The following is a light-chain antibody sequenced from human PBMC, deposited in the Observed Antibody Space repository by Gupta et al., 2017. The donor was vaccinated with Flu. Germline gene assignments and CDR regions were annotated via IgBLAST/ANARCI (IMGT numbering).Light chain of an antibody. CDR3: QHYNNWPPWT. V-gene: IGKV3-15*01. CDR2: GAS. CDR1: QSVSSD. J-gene: IGKJ1*01. Sequence: TQSSATLSVSPGERATLSCRASQSVSSDLAWYQQKPGQAPRLLIYGASTRATGIPARFSGSGSGTEFTLTISSLQSEDFAVYYCQHYNNWPPWTFGQGTKVEV.